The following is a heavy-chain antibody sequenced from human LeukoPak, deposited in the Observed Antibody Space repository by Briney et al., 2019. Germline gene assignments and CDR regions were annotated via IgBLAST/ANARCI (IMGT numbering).Heavy chain of an antibody. J-gene: IGHJ3*02. Sequence: RASVKVSCKASGGTFSSYAISWVRQAPGQGLEWMGGIIPIFGTANYAQKFQGRVTITADESTSTAYMELSSLRSEDTAVYYCARHDRVEAFDIWGQGTMVTVSS. CDR2: IIPIFGTA. CDR1: GGTFSSYA. CDR3: ARHDRVEAFDI. V-gene: IGHV1-69*13. D-gene: IGHD3-3*01.